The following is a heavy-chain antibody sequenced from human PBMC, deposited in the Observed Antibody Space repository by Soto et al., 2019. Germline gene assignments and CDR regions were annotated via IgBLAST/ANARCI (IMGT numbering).Heavy chain of an antibody. Sequence: QVKLVQSGPEVKKPGSSVKVSCKASGDTFNSYVITWVRQAPGQGLEWLGGIITAFGTTSYAQNFQDRITITADEAASPDHIELRSLTSADTAMYFCTRSYGYTFGGSLDNWGQGTRVTVSS. V-gene: IGHV1-69*01. CDR1: GDTFNSYV. CDR3: TRSYGYTFGGSLDN. CDR2: IITAFGTT. D-gene: IGHD5-18*01. J-gene: IGHJ4*02.